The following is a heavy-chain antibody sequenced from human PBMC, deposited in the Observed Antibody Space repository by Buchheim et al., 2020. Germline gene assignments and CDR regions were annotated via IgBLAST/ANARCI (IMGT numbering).Heavy chain of an antibody. CDR2: IYHSGSP. V-gene: IGHV4-4*02. CDR1: NDSISSNNW. J-gene: IGHJ4*02. Sequence: QVQLQESGPGLVKPSGTLSLTCAVSNDSISSNNWWNWVRQPPGKGLEWIGEIYHSGSPNYNPSLKSRVTISLDKSNNPFSSKLTSVTAADTAVYYCARWPILSAGFGFDAWGQGTL. D-gene: IGHD6-13*01. CDR3: ARWPILSAGFGFDA.